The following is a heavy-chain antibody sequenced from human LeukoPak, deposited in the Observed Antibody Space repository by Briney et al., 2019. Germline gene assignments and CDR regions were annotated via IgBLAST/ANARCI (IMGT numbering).Heavy chain of an antibody. J-gene: IGHJ4*02. CDR1: GYTFTGYY. Sequence: GASVKVSCKASGYTFTGYYMHWLRHAPGQGLEWMGWINPNSGGTNYAQKFQGRVTLTRDTSISTAYMELSRLRSDDTAVYYCARAIFVGYSGFDYWGQETLVTVSS. D-gene: IGHD1-26*01. CDR3: ARAIFVGYSGFDY. V-gene: IGHV1-2*02. CDR2: INPNSGGT.